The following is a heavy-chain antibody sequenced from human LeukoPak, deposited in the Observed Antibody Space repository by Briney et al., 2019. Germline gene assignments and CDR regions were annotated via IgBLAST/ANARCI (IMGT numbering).Heavy chain of an antibody. Sequence: GGSLRLSCTASGLIFRNYAMTWVRQAPRKGLEWVSTISGDGTETFYADSVKGRFTISRDNSKNTHYLQMNSLRAEDTAVYYCARDFRYYYDSSGYHDYWGQGTLVTVSS. J-gene: IGHJ4*02. D-gene: IGHD3-22*01. CDR3: ARDFRYYYDSSGYHDY. CDR1: GLIFRNYA. CDR2: ISGDGTET. V-gene: IGHV3-23*01.